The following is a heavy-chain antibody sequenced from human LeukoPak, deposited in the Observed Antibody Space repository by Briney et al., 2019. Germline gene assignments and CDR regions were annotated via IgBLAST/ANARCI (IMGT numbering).Heavy chain of an antibody. CDR1: GGSFSGYY. CDR3: ARGDSGCSYGFDY. Sequence: PSETLSLTCAVYGGSFSGYYWSWIRQPPGKGLEWIGEINHSGSTNYNPSLKSRVTISVDRSKNQFSLKLSSVTAADTAVYYCARGDSGCSYGFDYWGQGTLVTVSS. V-gene: IGHV4-34*01. CDR2: INHSGST. D-gene: IGHD5-18*01. J-gene: IGHJ4*02.